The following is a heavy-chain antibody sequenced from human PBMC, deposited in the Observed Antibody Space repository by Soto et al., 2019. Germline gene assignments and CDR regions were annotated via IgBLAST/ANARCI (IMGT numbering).Heavy chain of an antibody. Sequence: QVQMVQSGAEMKKPGASVKISCKASGYTFTSFSVHWVRQAPGQGLEWMGLINPTGGTTNIAQNFQGTVAMTSDTSTSTVYMDLTSLRFEDTAIYYCARGNPHTNRWYYFDFWGQGTLVTVSS. CDR2: INPTGGTT. CDR3: ARGNPHTNRWYYFDF. CDR1: GYTFTSFS. D-gene: IGHD2-15*01. V-gene: IGHV1-46*01. J-gene: IGHJ4*02.